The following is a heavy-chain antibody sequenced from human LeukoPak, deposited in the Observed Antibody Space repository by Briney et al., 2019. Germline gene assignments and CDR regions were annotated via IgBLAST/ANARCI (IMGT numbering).Heavy chain of an antibody. CDR1: GTSISRSGYY. Sequence: SETLSLTCTVSGTSISRSGYYWSWIRQHPGKGLECIGFTYYSGSTHYNPSLKSRVTISVDTSKNQFSLNLNSVTAADTAVYYCARAPELYYFDCWGQGTLVTVSS. CDR3: ARAPELYYFDC. J-gene: IGHJ4*02. CDR2: TYYSGST. V-gene: IGHV4-61*08. D-gene: IGHD3-10*01.